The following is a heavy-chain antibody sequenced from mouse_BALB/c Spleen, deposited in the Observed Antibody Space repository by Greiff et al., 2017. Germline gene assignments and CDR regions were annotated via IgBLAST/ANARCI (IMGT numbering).Heavy chain of an antibody. J-gene: IGHJ4*01. Sequence: VQLQQSGAELAKPGASVKMSCKASGYTFTSYWMHWVKQRPGQGLEWIGYINPSTGYTEYNQKFKDKATLTADKSSSTAYMQLSSLTSEDSAVYYCARSGYRYDVGNYAMDYWGQGTSVTVSS. V-gene: IGHV1-7*01. CDR3: ARSGYRYDVGNYAMDY. CDR2: INPSTGYT. D-gene: IGHD2-14*01. CDR1: GYTFTSYW.